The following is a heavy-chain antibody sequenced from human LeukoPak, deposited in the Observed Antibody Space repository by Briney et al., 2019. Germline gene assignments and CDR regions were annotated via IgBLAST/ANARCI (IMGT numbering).Heavy chain of an antibody. V-gene: IGHV3-53*05. Sequence: PGGSLRLSCAASGFIVSSNSMTWVRQVPGKGLEWVSVIHSGRTYYADSVKDRFTISRDNAKNSLYLQMNSLRAEDTALYYCAKGVTFGGIIPYDAFDIWGQGTVVTVSS. J-gene: IGHJ3*02. D-gene: IGHD3-16*02. CDR2: IHSGRT. CDR1: GFIVSSNS. CDR3: AKGVTFGGIIPYDAFDI.